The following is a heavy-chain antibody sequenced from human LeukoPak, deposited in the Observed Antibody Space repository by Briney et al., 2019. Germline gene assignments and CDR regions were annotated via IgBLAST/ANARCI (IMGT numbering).Heavy chain of an antibody. V-gene: IGHV5-10-1*01. CDR2: IDLSDSYT. CDR1: GYSFTSYW. D-gene: IGHD1-26*01. J-gene: IGHJ4*02. Sequence: GESLRISCKASGYSFTSYWISWVRQMPGKGLDWMGRIDLSDSYTNYSPSFQGHVTISADRSISTAYLQWSSLKASDTAMYYCARHLVGATRNFDYWGQGTLVTVSS. CDR3: ARHLVGATRNFDY.